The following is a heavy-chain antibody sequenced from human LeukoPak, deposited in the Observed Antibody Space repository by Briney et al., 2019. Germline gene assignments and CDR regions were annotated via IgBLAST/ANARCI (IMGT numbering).Heavy chain of an antibody. CDR2: ITLDGIST. J-gene: IGHJ4*02. Sequence: GGSLRLSCAASGFTFSSYAMHWVRQAPGKGLEYVSAITLDGISTYYANSVKGRFTISRDNSKNTLYLQMGSLRAEDMAVYYCARVAVPGTYDYWGQGTLVTVSS. D-gene: IGHD6-19*01. CDR3: ARVAVPGTYDY. V-gene: IGHV3-64*01. CDR1: GFTFSSYA.